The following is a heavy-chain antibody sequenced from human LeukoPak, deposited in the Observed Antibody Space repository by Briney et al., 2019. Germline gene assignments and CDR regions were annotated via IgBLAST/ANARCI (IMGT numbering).Heavy chain of an antibody. D-gene: IGHD4-23*01. CDR3: AGTTVGPGGFDY. CDR2: IYHSGST. Sequence: KPSETLSLTCAVSGYSISSGYYWGWIRQPPGKGLEWIGSIYHSGSTYYNPSLKSRVTISVDTSKNQFSLKLSSVTAADTAVYYCAGTTVGPGGFDYWGQGTLVTVSS. V-gene: IGHV4-38-2*01. CDR1: GYSISSGYY. J-gene: IGHJ4*02.